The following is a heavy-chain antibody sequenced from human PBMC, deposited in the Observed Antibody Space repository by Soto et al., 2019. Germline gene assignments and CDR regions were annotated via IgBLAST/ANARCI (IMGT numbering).Heavy chain of an antibody. V-gene: IGHV3-30-3*01. J-gene: IGHJ5*02. Sequence: QVQLVESGGGVVQPGRSLRLSCAASGFTFSSYAMHWVRQAPGKGLEWVAVISYDGSNKYYADSVKGRLTISRDNSKNTLYLQMNSLRAEETAVYYCARARWYCSSTSCSGRPYNWFEPWGQGTLVTVSS. CDR2: ISYDGSNK. D-gene: IGHD2-2*01. CDR1: GFTFSSYA. CDR3: ARARWYCSSTSCSGRPYNWFEP.